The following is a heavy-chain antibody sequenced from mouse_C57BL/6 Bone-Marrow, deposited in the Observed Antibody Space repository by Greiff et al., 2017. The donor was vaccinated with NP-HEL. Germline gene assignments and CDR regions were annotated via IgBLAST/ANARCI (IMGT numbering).Heavy chain of an antibody. D-gene: IGHD2-3*01. CDR3: ARWLLRDAMDY. J-gene: IGHJ4*01. Sequence: QVQLKQPGAELVRPGTSVKLSCKASGYTFTSYWMHWVKQRPGQGLEWIGVIDPSDSYTNYNQKFKGKATLTVDTSSSTAYMQLSSLTSEDSAVYYCARWLLRDAMDYWGQGTSVTVSS. V-gene: IGHV1-59*01. CDR2: IDPSDSYT. CDR1: GYTFTSYW.